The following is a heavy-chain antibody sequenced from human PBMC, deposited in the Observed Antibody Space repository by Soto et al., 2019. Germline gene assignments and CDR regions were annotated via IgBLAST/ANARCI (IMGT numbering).Heavy chain of an antibody. CDR1: GFTFSTYW. V-gene: IGHV3-74*01. Sequence: RLSCAASGFTFSTYWMHWVRQAPGKGLVWVSRISPDGSSITYADSVKGRFTISRDNAKNTLYLHMISLGAEDTAVYYCARDPPGIGIEYWGQGTLVTVSS. CDR3: ARDPPGIGIEY. CDR2: ISPDGSSI. J-gene: IGHJ4*02. D-gene: IGHD1-1*01.